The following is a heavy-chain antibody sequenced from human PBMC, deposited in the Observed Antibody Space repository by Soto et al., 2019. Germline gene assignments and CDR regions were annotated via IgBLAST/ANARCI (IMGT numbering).Heavy chain of an antibody. CDR3: ARRPDYYGMDV. Sequence: SETLSLTCSVSGGSVTLTSYYWGWIRQPPGKGLEWIGKVYYSGSTNYNPSLKSRFTISVDTSKNQFSLSLKSVTAADTAVYYCARRPDYYGMDVWGQGTTVTVSS. CDR1: GGSVTLTSYY. J-gene: IGHJ6*02. CDR2: VYYSGST. V-gene: IGHV4-39*01.